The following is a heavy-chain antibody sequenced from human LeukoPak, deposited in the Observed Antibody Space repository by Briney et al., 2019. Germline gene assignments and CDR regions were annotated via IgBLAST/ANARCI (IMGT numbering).Heavy chain of an antibody. CDR1: GYTFTDHY. J-gene: IGHJ4*02. V-gene: IGHV1-69*13. Sequence: EASVKVSCKASGYTFTDHYIHWVRQAPGQGLEWMGGIIPIFGTANYAQKFQGRVTITADESTSTAYMELSSLRSEDTAVYYCARIVSRANGDPYYFDYWGQGTLVTVSS. CDR2: IIPIFGTA. D-gene: IGHD4-17*01. CDR3: ARIVSRANGDPYYFDY.